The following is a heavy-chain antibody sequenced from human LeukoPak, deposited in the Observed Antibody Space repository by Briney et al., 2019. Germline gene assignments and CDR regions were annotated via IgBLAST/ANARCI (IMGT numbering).Heavy chain of an antibody. V-gene: IGHV1-69*04. D-gene: IGHD5-24*01. CDR2: IIPTTGLA. CDR3: ARAPPRLDGYILYY. J-gene: IGHJ4*02. CDR1: GGTFTNLA. Sequence: ASVKVSCKASGGTFTNLAINWVRQAPGQGLEWMGRIIPTTGLASYAQKFQGRATITADKSTSTAYMGLSSLRSEDTAVYYCARAPPRLDGYILYYWGQGTLVTVSS.